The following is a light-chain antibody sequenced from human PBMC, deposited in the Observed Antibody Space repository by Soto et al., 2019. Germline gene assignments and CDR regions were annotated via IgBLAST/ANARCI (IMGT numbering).Light chain of an antibody. J-gene: IGKJ1*01. V-gene: IGKV1-5*03. CDR2: KAS. CDR3: QQYNSYPWT. Sequence: DIQMTQSPSTLSASGGDRVTITCRASQSISTWLAWYQQKPGKAPKLLIFKASSLESGVPSRLSGSGSETEFTFTISSLQPDDFATYYCQQYNSYPWTFGQGTKVEIK. CDR1: QSISTW.